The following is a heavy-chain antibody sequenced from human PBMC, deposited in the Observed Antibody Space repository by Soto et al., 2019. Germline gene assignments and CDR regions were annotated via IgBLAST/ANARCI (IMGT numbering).Heavy chain of an antibody. CDR2: IKSKTDGGTT. J-gene: IGHJ3*02. Sequence: EVQLVESGGGLVKPGGSLRLSCAASGFTFSNAWMSWVRQAPGKGLEWVGRIKSKTDGGTTDYAAPVKGRFTISRDDSKNTLYLQMNSLKTEDTAVYYCTTDEVLSGYDFRGFDIWGQGTMVTVSS. CDR3: TTDEVLSGYDFRGFDI. CDR1: GFTFSNAW. V-gene: IGHV3-15*01. D-gene: IGHD5-12*01.